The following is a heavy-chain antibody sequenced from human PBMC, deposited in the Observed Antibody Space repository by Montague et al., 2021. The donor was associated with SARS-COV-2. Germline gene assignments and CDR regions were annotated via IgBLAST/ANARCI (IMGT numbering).Heavy chain of an antibody. J-gene: IGHJ3*01. D-gene: IGHD2-2*03. CDR2: TYYRSKWXN. CDR1: GASLSSDSLS. Sequence: GASLSSDSLSWHWIRQSPSRGLEWLASTYYRSKWXNDSAPSVSGRATVKPDTSRNQFSLHLDSVTPEDTALYFCAREMDSSLDVWGMGTMVIVSS. CDR3: AREMDSSLDV. V-gene: IGHV6-1*01.